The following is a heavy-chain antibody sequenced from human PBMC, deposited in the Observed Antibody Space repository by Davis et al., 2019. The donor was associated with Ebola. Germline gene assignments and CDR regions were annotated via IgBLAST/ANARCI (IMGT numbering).Heavy chain of an antibody. Sequence: GSLRLSCTVSGGSISSNSYYWGWIRQPPGKGLEWIGSIYHSGSTYYNPSLKSRVTISVDTSKNQFSLKLSSVTAADTAVYYCARITMVRGAHDAFDIWGQGTMVTVSS. CDR2: IYHSGST. J-gene: IGHJ3*02. D-gene: IGHD3-10*01. CDR3: ARITMVRGAHDAFDI. V-gene: IGHV4-39*01. CDR1: GGSISSNSYY.